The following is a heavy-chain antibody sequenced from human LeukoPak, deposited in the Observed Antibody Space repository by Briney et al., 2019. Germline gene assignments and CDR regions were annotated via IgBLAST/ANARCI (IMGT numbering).Heavy chain of an antibody. CDR2: ISVYNGNT. V-gene: IGHV1-18*01. CDR3: ARDVPYYSDSSGYFAFDY. Sequence: ASVKVSCKASGYIFTSYGISWVRQAPGQGLEWMGWISVYNGNTNYAQKVQGRVTMTTDTSTSTAYMERRSLRSDDTAVYYCARDVPYYSDSSGYFAFDYWGQGTLVTVSS. CDR1: GYIFTSYG. D-gene: IGHD3-22*01. J-gene: IGHJ4*02.